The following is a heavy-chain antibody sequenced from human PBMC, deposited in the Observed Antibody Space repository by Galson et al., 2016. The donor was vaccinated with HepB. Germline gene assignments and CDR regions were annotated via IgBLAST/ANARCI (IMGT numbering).Heavy chain of an antibody. Sequence: TLSLTCSVSGGPIKSGDYYWSWIRQRPGKGLEWIGYISYSGRTYYKPSLKSRLTISVDTSNNEFSLRLSSVTAADQAVYFCARENRWDVESYYAMDVWGQGTSVTVSS. CDR2: ISYSGRT. CDR3: ARENRWDVESYYAMDV. V-gene: IGHV4-31*03. D-gene: IGHD3-10*01. CDR1: GGPIKSGDYY. J-gene: IGHJ6*02.